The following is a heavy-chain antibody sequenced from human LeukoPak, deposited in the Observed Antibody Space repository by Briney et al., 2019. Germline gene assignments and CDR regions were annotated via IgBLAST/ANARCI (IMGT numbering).Heavy chain of an antibody. J-gene: IGHJ1*01. CDR1: GGSISTYY. V-gene: IGHV4-59*01. Sequence: SETLSLTCTVSGGSISTYYWNWIRQPPGKGLEWIGYIYHSGSTNYNPSLQSRVTISVDTSKNQFSLYLNSVTAADTAVYYCARGGAARLHFQNWGQGTLVTVSP. CDR3: ARGGAARLHFQN. D-gene: IGHD6-6*01. CDR2: IYHSGST.